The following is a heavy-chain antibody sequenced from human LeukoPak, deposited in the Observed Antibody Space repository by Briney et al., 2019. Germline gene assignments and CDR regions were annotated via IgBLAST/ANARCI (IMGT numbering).Heavy chain of an antibody. D-gene: IGHD2-15*01. CDR1: GGSISNYY. J-gene: IGHJ4*02. Sequence: PSETLSLTCTVSGGSISNYYWNWIRQSPGKGLEWIGYIFYSGSTNYNPSLKSRVTISVDTSKNQFSLKLSSVTAADTAVYYCARTPSVYCSGGDCYPGHFDYWGQGTLVTVSS. V-gene: IGHV4-59*01. CDR3: ARTPSVYCSGGDCYPGHFDY. CDR2: IFYSGST.